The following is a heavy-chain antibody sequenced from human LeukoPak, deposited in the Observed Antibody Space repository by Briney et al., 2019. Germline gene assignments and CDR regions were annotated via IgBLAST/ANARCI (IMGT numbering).Heavy chain of an antibody. Sequence: PSETLSLTRAVYGGSFSGYYWSWIRQPPGKGLEWIGEINHSGSTNYNPSLKSRVTISVDTSKNQFSLKLSSVTAADTAVYYCARRRDGTVAGTPADYWGQGTLVTVSS. J-gene: IGHJ4*02. V-gene: IGHV4-34*01. D-gene: IGHD6-19*01. CDR3: ARRRDGTVAGTPADY. CDR2: INHSGST. CDR1: GGSFSGYY.